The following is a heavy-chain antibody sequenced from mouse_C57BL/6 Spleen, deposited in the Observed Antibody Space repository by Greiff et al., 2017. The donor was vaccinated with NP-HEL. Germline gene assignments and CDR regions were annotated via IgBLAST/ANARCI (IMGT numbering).Heavy chain of an antibody. D-gene: IGHD2-4*01. CDR2: IHPSDSDT. Sequence: QVQLQQPGAELVKPGASVKVSCKASGYTFTSYWMHWVKQRPGQGLEWIGRIHPSDSDTNYNQQFNGKATLTVDESASTAYMQLISLTSEDSAVYYCAIGGLRPVFAYWGQGTLVTVSA. J-gene: IGHJ3*01. V-gene: IGHV1-74*01. CDR1: GYTFTSYW. CDR3: AIGGLRPVFAY.